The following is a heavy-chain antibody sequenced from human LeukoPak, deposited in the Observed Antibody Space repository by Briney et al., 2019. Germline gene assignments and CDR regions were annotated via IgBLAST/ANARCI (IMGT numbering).Heavy chain of an antibody. D-gene: IGHD5-12*01. Sequence: GGTLRLSCAASGFTFSTYDMHWVRQAPGKGLEWVAVISFAGSNKFYADSVKGRFTISRDNSKNTLYLEMNSLRAEDTAVYYGASARALYGYSGYDEPYFDYWGQGTLVTVSS. CDR2: ISFAGSNK. V-gene: IGHV3-30*03. J-gene: IGHJ4*02. CDR1: GFTFSTYD. CDR3: ASARALYGYSGYDEPYFDY.